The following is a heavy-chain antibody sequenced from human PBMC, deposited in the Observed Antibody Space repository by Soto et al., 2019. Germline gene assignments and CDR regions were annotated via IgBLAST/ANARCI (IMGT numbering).Heavy chain of an antibody. CDR3: ARGYCTNGVCLGGPVEIDY. Sequence: ASVKVSCKASGYTFTSYYMHWVRQAPGQGLEWMGIINPSGGSTSYAQKFQGRVTMTRDTSTSTVYMELSSLRSEDTAVYYCARGYCTNGVCLGGPVEIDYWGQGTLVTVSS. D-gene: IGHD2-8*01. CDR2: INPSGGST. V-gene: IGHV1-46*01. J-gene: IGHJ4*02. CDR1: GYTFTSYY.